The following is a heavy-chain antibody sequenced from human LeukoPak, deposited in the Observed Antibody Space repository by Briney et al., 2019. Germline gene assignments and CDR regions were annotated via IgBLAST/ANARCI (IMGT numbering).Heavy chain of an antibody. CDR3: TRDRGTYNWLVP. CDR1: GFTFSDSS. D-gene: IGHD3-16*01. Sequence: GGSLRLSCAASGFTFSDSSIHWVRQASGKGLEWIGLMEKELNGYATAYAASVRGRFTIARDDSQNTAYLQMDSLKTEDTALYYCTRDRGTYNWLVPWGQGTPVTVSS. J-gene: IGHJ5*02. CDR2: MEKELNGYAT. V-gene: IGHV3-73*01.